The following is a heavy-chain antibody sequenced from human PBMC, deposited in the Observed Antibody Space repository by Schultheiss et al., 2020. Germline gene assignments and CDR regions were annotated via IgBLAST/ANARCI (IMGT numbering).Heavy chain of an antibody. V-gene: IGHV3-7*01. CDR2: IKQDGSEK. CDR3: AREPGAYCTNGVCFSPAVAGTDGSHY. Sequence: GESLKISCAAAGFTFSSYSMNWVRQAPGKGLEWVANIKQDGSEKYYVDSVKGRFTISRDNAKNSLYLQMNSLRAEDTAVYYCAREPGAYCTNGVCFSPAVAGTDGSHYWGQGTLVTVSS. D-gene: IGHD2-8*01. CDR1: GFTFSSYS. J-gene: IGHJ4*02.